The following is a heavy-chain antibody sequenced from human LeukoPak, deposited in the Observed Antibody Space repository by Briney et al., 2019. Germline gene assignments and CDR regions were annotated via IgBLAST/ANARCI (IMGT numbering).Heavy chain of an antibody. CDR1: GFTFSDYY. V-gene: IGHV3-11*06. D-gene: IGHD2-15*01. CDR3: ARVWSGCSGGGRPLDKTDY. CDR2: ISSSSSYT. Sequence: GGSLRLSCAASGFTFSDYYMTWIRQAPGKGLEWVSYISSSSSYTNYADSVKGRFTISRDNAKNSLYLQMNSLRAEDTAVYYCARVWSGCSGGGRPLDKTDYWGQGTLVTVSS. J-gene: IGHJ4*02.